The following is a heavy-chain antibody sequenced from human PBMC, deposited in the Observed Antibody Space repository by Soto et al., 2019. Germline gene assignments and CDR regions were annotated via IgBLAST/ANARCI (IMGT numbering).Heavy chain of an antibody. V-gene: IGHV3-23*01. D-gene: IGHD6-13*01. CDR1: GFTFSSYA. CDR3: AKELLSPSSSWYLPPGYPRTGGFDP. Sequence: PGGSLRLSCAASGFTFSSYAMSWVRQAPGKGLEWVSAISGSGGSTYYADSVKGRFTISRDNSKNTLYLQMNSLRAEDTAVYYCAKELLSPSSSWYLPPGYPRTGGFDPWGQGTLVTVSS. CDR2: ISGSGGST. J-gene: IGHJ5*02.